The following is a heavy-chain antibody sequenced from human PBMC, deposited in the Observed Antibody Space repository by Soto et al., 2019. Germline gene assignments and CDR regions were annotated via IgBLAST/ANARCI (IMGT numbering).Heavy chain of an antibody. Sequence: EVQLVESGGGLVKPGGSLRLSCVASGFIFSNAWINWVRQAPGKGLEWVGRIKSKIDGGTTDYVAPVKGRFTISRGDSRNTVYLQMNSLKSEDTAVYYCTTDHPYRYDGSSYANWGQGTLVTVSS. V-gene: IGHV3-15*07. CDR1: GFIFSNAW. CDR3: TTDHPYRYDGSSYAN. J-gene: IGHJ1*01. CDR2: IKSKIDGGTT. D-gene: IGHD3-22*01.